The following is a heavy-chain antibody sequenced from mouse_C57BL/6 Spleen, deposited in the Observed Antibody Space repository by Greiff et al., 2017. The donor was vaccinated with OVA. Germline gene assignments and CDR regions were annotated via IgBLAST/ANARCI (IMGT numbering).Heavy chain of an antibody. CDR3: ARSDYYSNLFAY. CDR1: GYTFTDYY. Sequence: EVQLQQSGPELVKPGASVKISCKASGYTFTDYYMNWVKQSHGKSLEWIGDIIPNNGGTSYNQKFKGKATLTVDKSSSTAYMELRSLTSDDSAVYYCARSDYYSNLFAYWGQGTLVTVSA. J-gene: IGHJ3*01. CDR2: IIPNNGGT. V-gene: IGHV1-26*01. D-gene: IGHD2-5*01.